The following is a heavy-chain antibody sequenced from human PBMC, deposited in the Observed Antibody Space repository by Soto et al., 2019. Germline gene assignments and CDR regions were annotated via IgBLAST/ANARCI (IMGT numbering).Heavy chain of an antibody. Sequence: TLSLTCAISGDSVSSTSAAWNWIRQSPSRGLEWLGRTYYRSEWYNDYAVAVKSRITINPDTSKNQFSLQLNSVTPEDTAVYYCTRDRIGGYYFYGMDVWGQGATVTVSS. CDR3: TRDRIGGYYFYGMDV. CDR2: TYYRSEWYN. V-gene: IGHV6-1*01. CDR1: GDSVSSTSAA. J-gene: IGHJ6*02. D-gene: IGHD3-16*01.